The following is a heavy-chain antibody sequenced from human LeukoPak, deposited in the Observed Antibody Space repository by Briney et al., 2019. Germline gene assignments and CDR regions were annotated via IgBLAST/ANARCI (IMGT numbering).Heavy chain of an antibody. Sequence: PSETLSLTCTVSGGSLSSYYWSWLRQPAGKGLEGIGRIYNSGSTTYNPSLKSRVTMSVDTSKNQFSLKLSSVTAADTAAYYCARDSGTTGEVKFDPWGQGTLVTVSS. J-gene: IGHJ5*02. V-gene: IGHV4-4*07. CDR3: ARDSGTTGEVKFDP. CDR1: GGSLSSYY. CDR2: IYNSGST. D-gene: IGHD3-10*01.